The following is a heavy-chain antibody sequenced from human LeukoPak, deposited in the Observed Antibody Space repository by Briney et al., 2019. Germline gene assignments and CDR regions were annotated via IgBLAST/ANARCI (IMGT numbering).Heavy chain of an antibody. CDR1: GITFNNYA. CDR3: AKARSYSGTYIFDY. CDR2: ISGTGSST. V-gene: IGHV3-23*01. D-gene: IGHD1-26*01. J-gene: IGHJ4*02. Sequence: PGGSLRLSCAASGITFNNYAFTWVRQAPGKGLEWVSAISGTGSSTYYADSVKGRFTISRDNSKNTLYLQVNSLRADDTAVYYCAKARSYSGTYIFDYWGQGTLVTVSS.